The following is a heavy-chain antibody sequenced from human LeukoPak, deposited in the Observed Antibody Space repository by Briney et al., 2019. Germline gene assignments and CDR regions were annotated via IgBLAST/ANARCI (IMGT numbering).Heavy chain of an antibody. V-gene: IGHV3-23*01. CDR1: GFTFSSYA. Sequence: GGSLRLSCAASGFTFSSYAMRWVSQAPGEGLEWVYDISVSGGSTYYADSVKGRFTISRDNSKNTLYLQMNSLRAEDTAVYYCAKRGATQLGYYFDYWGQGTLLTLSS. CDR3: AKRGATQLGYYFDY. CDR2: ISVSGGST. J-gene: IGHJ4*02. D-gene: IGHD1-26*01.